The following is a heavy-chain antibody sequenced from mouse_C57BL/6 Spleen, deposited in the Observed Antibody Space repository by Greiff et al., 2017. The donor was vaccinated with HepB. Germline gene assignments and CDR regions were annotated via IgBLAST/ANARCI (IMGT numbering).Heavy chain of an antibody. CDR1: GFTFSSYA. D-gene: IGHD2-5*01. CDR2: ISDGGSYT. Sequence: EVKLQESGGGLVKPGGSLKLSCAASGFTFSSYAMSWVRQTPEKRLEWVATISDGGSYTYYPDNVKGRFTISRDNAKNNLYLQMSHLKSEDTAMYYCARDGAYYSNPFDYWGQGTTLTVSS. V-gene: IGHV5-4*01. CDR3: ARDGAYYSNPFDY. J-gene: IGHJ2*01.